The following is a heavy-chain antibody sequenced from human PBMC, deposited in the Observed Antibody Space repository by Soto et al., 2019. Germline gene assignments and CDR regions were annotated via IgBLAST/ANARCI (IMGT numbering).Heavy chain of an antibody. V-gene: IGHV4-31*03. CDR1: GGSISSGGYY. J-gene: IGHJ4*02. D-gene: IGHD3-10*01. CDR3: ARDLAPGAQYFDY. CDR2: IYYSGST. Sequence: PSETLSLTCTVSGGSISSGGYYWSWIRQHPGKGLEWIGYIYYSGSTYYNPSLKSRVTISVDTSKNQFSLKLSSVTAADTAVYYCARDLAPGAQYFDYWGQGTLVTVSS.